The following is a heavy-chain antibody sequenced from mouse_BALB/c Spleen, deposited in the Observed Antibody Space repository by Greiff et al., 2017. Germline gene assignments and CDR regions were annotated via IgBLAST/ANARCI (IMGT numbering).Heavy chain of an antibody. J-gene: IGHJ4*01. D-gene: IGHD1-1*01. V-gene: IGHV1-54*01. Sequence: QVQLQQSGAELVRPGTSVKVSCKASGYAFTNYLIEWVKQRPGQGLEWIGVINPGSGGTNYNEKFKGKATLTADKSSSTAYMQLSSLTSDDSAVYFCARYYGSSYDYAMDDWGQGTSVTVSS. CDR2: INPGSGGT. CDR1: GYAFTNYL. CDR3: ARYYGSSYDYAMDD.